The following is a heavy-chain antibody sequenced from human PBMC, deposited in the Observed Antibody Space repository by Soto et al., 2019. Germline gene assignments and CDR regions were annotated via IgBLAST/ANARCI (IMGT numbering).Heavy chain of an antibody. CDR3: ARDRHGPTALAPYHWFES. J-gene: IGHJ5*01. CDR2: ISSSSSYV. CDR1: GFTFSSYS. V-gene: IGHV3-21*01. D-gene: IGHD6-25*01. Sequence: EVQLVESGGGLVKPGGSLRLSCAASGFTFSSYSMNWVRQAPGKGLEWVSSISSSSSYVYYADSVKGRFTISRDNAQNSLYLQMNGLPAEEGAVYYCARDRHGPTALAPYHWFESWGHGTLVTASS.